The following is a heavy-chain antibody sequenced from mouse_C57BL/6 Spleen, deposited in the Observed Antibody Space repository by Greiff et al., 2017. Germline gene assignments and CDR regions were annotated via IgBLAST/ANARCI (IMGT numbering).Heavy chain of an antibody. V-gene: IGHV5-4*01. Sequence: DVKLVESGGGLVKPGGSLKLSCAASGFTFSSYAMSWVRQTPEKRLEWVATISDGGSYTYYPDNVKGRFTISRDNAKNNLYLQMSHLKSEDTAMYYCARDNYGSSYDFTYWGQGTTLTVSS. CDR2: ISDGGSYT. J-gene: IGHJ2*01. D-gene: IGHD1-1*01. CDR1: GFTFSSYA. CDR3: ARDNYGSSYDFTY.